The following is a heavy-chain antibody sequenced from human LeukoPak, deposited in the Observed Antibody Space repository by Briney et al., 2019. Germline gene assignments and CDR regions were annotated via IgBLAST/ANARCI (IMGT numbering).Heavy chain of an antibody. V-gene: IGHV3-64D*06. CDR2: IGSTGVNT. D-gene: IGHD1-26*01. Sequence: PGESLRLSCSTSGFTFNNYAMHWVRQAPGKGLQFVSAIGSTGVNTYYADSVKGRFTISRDNSKNTLYLQMSSLRTEDTAVYYCAREGGSYSRAFDIWGQGTMVTVSS. CDR3: AREGGSYSRAFDI. CDR1: GFTFNNYA. J-gene: IGHJ3*02.